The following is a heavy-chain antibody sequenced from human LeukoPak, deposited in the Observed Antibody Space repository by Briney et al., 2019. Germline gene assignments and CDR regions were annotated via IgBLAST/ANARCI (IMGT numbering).Heavy chain of an antibody. CDR3: ARDRRYYDSSAYIRGFDY. J-gene: IGHJ4*02. CDR1: GGSISSGNYY. CDR2: IYTSGST. V-gene: IGHV4-61*02. Sequence: SETLSLTCTVSGGSISSGNYYWSWIRQPAGKGLEWIGRIYTSGSTTYNPSLKSRVTISGDTSENQFSLNLSSVTAADTAVYYCARDRRYYDSSAYIRGFDYWGQGTLVTVSS. D-gene: IGHD3-22*01.